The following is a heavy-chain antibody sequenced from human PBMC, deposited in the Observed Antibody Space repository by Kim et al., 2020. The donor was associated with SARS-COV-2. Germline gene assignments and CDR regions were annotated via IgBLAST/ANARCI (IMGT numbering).Heavy chain of an antibody. CDR1: GFTFSSYG. V-gene: IGHV3-33*01. D-gene: IGHD2-15*01. Sequence: GGSLRLSCAASGFTFSSYGMHWVRQAPGKGLEWVAVIWYDGSNKYYGDSVKGRFTISRDNSKNTLYLQMNSLRAEDTAVYYCARFRGGCSGSICYYYYGMDVWGQGTTVTVSS. CDR2: IWYDGSNK. J-gene: IGHJ6*02. CDR3: ARFRGGCSGSICYYYYGMDV.